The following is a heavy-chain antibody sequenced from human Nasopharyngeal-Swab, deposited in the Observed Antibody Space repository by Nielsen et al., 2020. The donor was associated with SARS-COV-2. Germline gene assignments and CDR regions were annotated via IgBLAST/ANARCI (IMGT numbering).Heavy chain of an antibody. CDR2: IRYDGFTQ. J-gene: IGHJ6*03. CDR1: GFTFSSYG. CDR3: AKDHKMDSGGGVGYMDV. D-gene: IGHD3-16*01. V-gene: IGHV3-30*02. Sequence: GESLKISCAASGFTFSSYGMHWVRQAPGEGLEWVAFIRYDGFTQHYVDSVKGRFTISRDSFKNTLYLQLNSLRAEDTAVYYCAKDHKMDSGGGVGYMDVWGKGTTVTVSS.